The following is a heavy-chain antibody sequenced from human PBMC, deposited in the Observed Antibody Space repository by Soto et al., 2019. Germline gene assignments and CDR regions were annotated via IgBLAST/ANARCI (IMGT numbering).Heavy chain of an antibody. J-gene: IGHJ4*02. CDR1: GFIISSFG. CDR2: IWYDGSNT. Sequence: GGSLSLSCAASGFIISSFGMHWVRQAPGKGLEWVAHIWYDGSNTYYADSVKGRFTISRDNSRNTQYLQMNSLRAEATAVYHCVRDLLGSGGHFDYWGQGTPVTVSS. V-gene: IGHV3-33*01. D-gene: IGHD7-27*01. CDR3: VRDLLGSGGHFDY.